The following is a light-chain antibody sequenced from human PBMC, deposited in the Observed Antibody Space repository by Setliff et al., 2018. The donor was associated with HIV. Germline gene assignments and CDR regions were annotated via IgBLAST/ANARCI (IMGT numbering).Light chain of an antibody. CDR2: EVN. Sequence: QSVLAQPPSAAGSPGQSVTISCTGTSRDVGGHEFVSWYQQHPGKAPKLMIYEVNKRPSGVPDRFSGSKSGNTAPLTVSGLQAEDDADYYCSSYAARNTVVFGGGTKVTVL. V-gene: IGLV2-8*01. CDR3: SSYAARNTVV. J-gene: IGLJ3*02. CDR1: SRDVGGHEF.